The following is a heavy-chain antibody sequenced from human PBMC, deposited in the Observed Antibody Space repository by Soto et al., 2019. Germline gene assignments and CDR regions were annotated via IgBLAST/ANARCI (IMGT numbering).Heavy chain of an antibody. CDR3: ARNWNLALVPAAYFDS. J-gene: IGHJ4*02. CDR1: AGSISSGDYY. CDR2: IYYTGTT. Sequence: SESLSLTCTVSAGSISSGDYYWAWIRQPPGKGLEWIGTIYYTGTTYYNPSLQSRVTISIDTSKNQFSLNLNSVTAADTAVYYCARNWNLALVPAAYFDSWGQGTMVTFS. D-gene: IGHD2-2*01. V-gene: IGHV4-39*01.